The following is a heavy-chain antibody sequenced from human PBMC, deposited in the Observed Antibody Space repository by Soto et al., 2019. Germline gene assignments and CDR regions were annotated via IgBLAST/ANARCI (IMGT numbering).Heavy chain of an antibody. CDR2: ISGSGGGA. V-gene: IGHV3-23*01. D-gene: IGHD6-25*01. CDR1: GFTFYNYA. J-gene: IGHJ4*02. CDR3: AKDLHPYSSAPPFDS. Sequence: PGGSLRLSCAASGFTFYNYALSWVRQAPGKGLEWVSTISGSGGGAYYADSAKDRFSISRDNSKNTLYLQMNSLRADDTAIYYCAKDLHPYSSAPPFDSWGQGTLVTVSS.